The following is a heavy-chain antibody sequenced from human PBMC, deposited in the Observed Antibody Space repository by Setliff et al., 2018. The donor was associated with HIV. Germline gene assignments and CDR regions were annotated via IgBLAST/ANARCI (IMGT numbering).Heavy chain of an antibody. CDR1: GYTFTGYY. Sequence: ASVKVSCKASGYTFTGYYMHWVRQAPGQGLEWMGWTSGDNVKTTYEQKLQDRLTMTTDTSTSTAFMELRSLSSDDSAVYYCVRDWYCSGGSCSNCFDPWGQGTLVTVSS. CDR2: TSGDNVKT. D-gene: IGHD2-15*01. CDR3: VRDWYCSGGSCSNCFDP. J-gene: IGHJ5*02. V-gene: IGHV1-18*04.